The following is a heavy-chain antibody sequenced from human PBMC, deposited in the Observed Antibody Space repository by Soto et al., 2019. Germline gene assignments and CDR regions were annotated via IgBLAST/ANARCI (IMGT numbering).Heavy chain of an antibody. CDR1: GGSISSYY. Sequence: SETLSLTCTVSGGSISSYYWSWIRQPPGKGLEWIGYIYYSGSTNYNPSLKSRVTISVDTSKNQFSLKLSSVTAADTAVYYCARLRDGYTRDFDYWGQGTLVTVS. CDR3: ARLRDGYTRDFDY. CDR2: IYYSGST. D-gene: IGHD5-12*01. J-gene: IGHJ4*02. V-gene: IGHV4-59*01.